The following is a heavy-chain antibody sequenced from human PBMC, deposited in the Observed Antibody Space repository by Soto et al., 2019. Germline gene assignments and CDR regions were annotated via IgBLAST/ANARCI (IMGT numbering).Heavy chain of an antibody. D-gene: IGHD6-19*01. J-gene: IGHJ4*02. V-gene: IGHV1-3*01. CDR3: ARDRAVAGTRYFDY. CDR2: IDAGNGNT. Sequence: ASVKVSCKASGFTFTSSAVQWVRQARGQSLEWIGWIDAGNGNTKYSQKFQDRVTITRDTSASTAYMELSSLRSEDTAVYYCARDRAVAGTRYFDYWGQGTLVTVSS. CDR1: GFTFTSSA.